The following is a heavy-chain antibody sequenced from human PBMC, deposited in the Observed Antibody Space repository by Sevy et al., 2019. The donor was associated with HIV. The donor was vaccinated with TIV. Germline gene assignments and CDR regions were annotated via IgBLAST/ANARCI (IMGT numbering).Heavy chain of an antibody. CDR2: ISYDGNNK. CDR1: GFTFSSYA. CDR3: ASHYDDSTGYYYPLDY. D-gene: IGHD3-22*01. Sequence: GGSLRLSCTASGFTFSSYAMYWVRQAPGKGLEWVAVISYDGNNKDYADSVKGRFTISRDNSKNTLYLQMNSLRAEDTAVYYCASHYDDSTGYYYPLDYWGQGTLVTVSS. V-gene: IGHV3-30*04. J-gene: IGHJ4*02.